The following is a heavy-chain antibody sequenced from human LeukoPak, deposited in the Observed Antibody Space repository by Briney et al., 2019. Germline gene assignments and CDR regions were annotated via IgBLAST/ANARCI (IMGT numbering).Heavy chain of an antibody. D-gene: IGHD5-12*01. CDR2: ISTSASTR. CDR1: GFTFSSYE. J-gene: IGHJ4*02. CDR3: ARDGYSGYDGIDY. Sequence: GGSLRLSCAASGFTFSSYEMNWVRQAPGKGLEWVSYISTSASTRTYADSVKGRFTISRDNSKNTLYLQMNSLRAEDTAVYYCARDGYSGYDGIDYWGQGTLVTVSS. V-gene: IGHV3-48*03.